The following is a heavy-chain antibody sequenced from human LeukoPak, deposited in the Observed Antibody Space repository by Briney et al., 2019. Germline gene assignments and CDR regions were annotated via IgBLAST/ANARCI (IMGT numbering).Heavy chain of an antibody. CDR1: GFTFSSYD. D-gene: IGHD3-10*01. J-gene: IGHJ6*02. Sequence: PGGSLRLSCAASGFTFSSYDMHWARQATGKGLEWVSSIGTADDTYYPGSVKGRFTISRENAKNSLYLQMNSLRAGDTAVYYCARVLGSGTYGVDVWGQGTTVTVSS. CDR2: IGTADDT. CDR3: ARVLGSGTYGVDV. V-gene: IGHV3-13*01.